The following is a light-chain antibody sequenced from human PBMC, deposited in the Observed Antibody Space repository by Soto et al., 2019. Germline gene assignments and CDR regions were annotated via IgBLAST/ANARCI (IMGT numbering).Light chain of an antibody. J-gene: IGKJ1*01. CDR1: QSVSSN. CDR2: GES. CDR3: QKYNNRXPWT. Sequence: IVMTQSPATLSVSPGERATLSWRAMQSVSSNLDCYQQKPGQAHRILIYGESTRANGIPARFSGSGSGTEFTITISSMQSEDFAVYYCQKYNNRXPWTCGQGTKV. V-gene: IGKV3-15*01.